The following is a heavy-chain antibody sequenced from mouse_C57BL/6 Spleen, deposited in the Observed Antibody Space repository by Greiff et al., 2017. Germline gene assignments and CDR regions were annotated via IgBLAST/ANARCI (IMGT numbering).Heavy chain of an antibody. J-gene: IGHJ2*01. CDR2: IDPSDSYT. CDR3: ARGGAAGHFDY. Sequence: QVQLQQPGAELVMPGASVKLSCKASGYTFTSYWMHWVKQRPGQGLEWIGEIDPSDSYTNYNQKFKGKSTLTVDKSSSTAYMQLSSLTSEDSAVXYCARGGAAGHFDYWGQGTTLTVSS. CDR1: GYTFTSYW. V-gene: IGHV1-69*01.